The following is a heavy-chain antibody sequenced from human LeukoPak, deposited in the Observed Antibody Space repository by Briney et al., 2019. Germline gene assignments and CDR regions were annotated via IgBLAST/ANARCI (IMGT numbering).Heavy chain of an antibody. CDR3: ARDNRDGSGWYSVGY. Sequence: PGGSLRLSCAASGFTVSNDYMSWVRQAPGKGLEWVSVIYRDGGTYYADSVRGRFTIPRDNSKNTLYLQMNSLRAEDTAVYYCARDNRDGSGWYSVGYWGQGTLVTVSS. V-gene: IGHV3-53*01. CDR2: IYRDGGT. J-gene: IGHJ4*02. D-gene: IGHD6-19*01. CDR1: GFTVSNDY.